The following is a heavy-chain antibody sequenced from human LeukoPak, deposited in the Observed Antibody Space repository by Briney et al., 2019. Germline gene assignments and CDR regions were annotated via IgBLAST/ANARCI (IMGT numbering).Heavy chain of an antibody. CDR1: GGTFSSYA. CDR2: IIPIFGIA. D-gene: IGHD6-19*01. Sequence: SVKVSCKASGGTFSSYAISWVRQAPGQGLEWMGRIIPIFGIANYAQKFQGRVAITADKSTSTAYMELSSLRSEDTAVYYCARLPGYSSGWSEDYWGQGTLVTVSS. J-gene: IGHJ4*02. V-gene: IGHV1-69*04. CDR3: ARLPGYSSGWSEDY.